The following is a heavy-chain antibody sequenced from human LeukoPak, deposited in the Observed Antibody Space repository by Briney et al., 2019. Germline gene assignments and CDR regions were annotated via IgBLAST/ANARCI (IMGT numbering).Heavy chain of an antibody. CDR2: IWYDGSNK. CDR3: AKGPAVLAADFDS. D-gene: IGHD6-13*01. V-gene: IGHV3-33*06. Sequence: PGGSLRLSCAASGFTFRNYGMHWVRQAPGKGLEWVALIWYDGSNKFYADSVKGRFTISRDNSNNTLYLQINSLRPEDTAVYYCAKGPAVLAADFDSWGQGTLIAVSS. CDR1: GFTFRNYG. J-gene: IGHJ4*02.